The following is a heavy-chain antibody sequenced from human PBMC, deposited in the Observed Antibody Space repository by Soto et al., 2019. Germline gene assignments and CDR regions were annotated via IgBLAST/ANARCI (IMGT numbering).Heavy chain of an antibody. J-gene: IGHJ3*02. V-gene: IGHV3-64*01. Sequence: GGSLRLSCAASGFTFSSYAMHWVRQAPGKGLEYVSAISSNGGSTYYANSVKGRFTISRDNSKNTLYLQMGSLRAEDMAVYYCARDRRPFGELLPLDAFDIWGQGTMVTVSS. CDR2: ISSNGGST. D-gene: IGHD3-10*01. CDR1: GFTFSSYA. CDR3: ARDRRPFGELLPLDAFDI.